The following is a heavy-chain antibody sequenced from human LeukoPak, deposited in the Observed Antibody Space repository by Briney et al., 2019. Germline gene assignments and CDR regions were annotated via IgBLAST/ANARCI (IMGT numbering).Heavy chain of an antibody. D-gene: IGHD3-10*01. CDR2: VYTSGNT. CDR3: AKSNGYGLVDI. J-gene: IGHJ3*02. V-gene: IGHV4-61*02. Sequence: SETLSLTCTVSGGSGSISSGSYFWTWIRQPAGKGLEWIGRVYTSGNTNYNPSLKSRVTISVDTSKNQFSLKLSSVTAADTAVYYCAKSNGYGLVDIWGQGTMVTVSS. CDR1: GGSGSISSGSYF.